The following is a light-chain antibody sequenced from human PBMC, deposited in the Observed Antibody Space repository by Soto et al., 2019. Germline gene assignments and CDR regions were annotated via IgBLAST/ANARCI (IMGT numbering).Light chain of an antibody. CDR2: EVS. V-gene: IGLV2-14*01. CDR1: SGDVVAYNY. CDR3: SSYTSSSTWV. J-gene: IGLJ3*02. Sequence: QSALTQPASVSGSPGQSITISCTGTSGDVVAYNYVSWYQQHPGKAPKVMIYEVSNRPSGISNRFSGSKSGNTASLTISGLQAEDEADYYCSSYTSSSTWVFGGGTQLTVL.